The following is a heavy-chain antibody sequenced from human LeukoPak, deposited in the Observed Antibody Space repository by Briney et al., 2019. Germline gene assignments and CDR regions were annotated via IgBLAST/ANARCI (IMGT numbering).Heavy chain of an antibody. CDR2: ISGSGNYI. J-gene: IGHJ4*02. CDR1: GFTFRTYT. D-gene: IGHD1-14*01. CDR3: TRVANGGTSRDF. Sequence: SPGGSLRLSCAASGFTFRTYTMTWVRQAPGKGLEWVASISGSGNYIFYTDSVKGRFTISRDNAKNSLYLQMTSLRAEDTAVYYCTRVANGGTSRDFWGQGTLVTVSS. V-gene: IGHV3-21*01.